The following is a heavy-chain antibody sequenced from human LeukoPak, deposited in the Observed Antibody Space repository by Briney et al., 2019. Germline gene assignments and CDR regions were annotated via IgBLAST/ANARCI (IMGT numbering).Heavy chain of an antibody. Sequence: SETLSLTCTASGGSISSGGYYWSWIRQPPGKGLEWIGYIYHSGSTYYNPSLKSRVTISVDRSKNQFSLKLSSVTAADTAVYYCARGNSSSFDYWGQGTLVTVSS. CDR1: GGSISSGGYY. CDR3: ARGNSSSFDY. CDR2: IYHSGST. J-gene: IGHJ4*02. V-gene: IGHV4-30-2*01. D-gene: IGHD6-6*01.